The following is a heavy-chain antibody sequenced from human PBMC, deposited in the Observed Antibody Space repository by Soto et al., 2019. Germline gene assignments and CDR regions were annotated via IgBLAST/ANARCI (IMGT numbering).Heavy chain of an antibody. D-gene: IGHD3-22*01. Sequence: AASVKVSCKASGYTFTSYAMHWVRQAPGQRLEWMGWINAGNGNTKYSQKFQGRVTITRDTSASTAYMELSSLRSEDTAVYYCAREMYYYDSSGYSHIFDPWGKGTLVTVSS. CDR2: INAGNGNT. J-gene: IGHJ5*02. CDR3: AREMYYYDSSGYSHIFDP. CDR1: GYTFTSYA. V-gene: IGHV1-3*01.